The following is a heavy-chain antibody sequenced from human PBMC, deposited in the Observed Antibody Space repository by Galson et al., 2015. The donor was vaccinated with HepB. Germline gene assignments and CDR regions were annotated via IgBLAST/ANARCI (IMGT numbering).Heavy chain of an antibody. CDR1: RFTFSSYN. J-gene: IGHJ4*02. V-gene: IGHV3-21*01. CDR3: ARDPGVGAYAQYYFDY. Sequence: SLRLSCAASRFTFSSYNMNWVRQAPGRGLEWVSSIDSSSNYIYYADSVKGRFTISRDNAKNSLFLQMDSLKADDTAIYYCARDPGVGAYAQYYFDYWGQGTLVTVSS. D-gene: IGHD5-12*01. CDR2: IDSSSNYI.